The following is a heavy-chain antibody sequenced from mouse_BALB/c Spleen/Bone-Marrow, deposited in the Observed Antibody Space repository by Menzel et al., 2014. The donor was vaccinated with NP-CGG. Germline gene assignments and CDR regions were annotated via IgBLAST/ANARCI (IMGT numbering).Heavy chain of an antibody. J-gene: IGHJ3*01. V-gene: IGHV14-3*02. CDR1: GFNIKDTY. Sequence: EVQVVESGAELVKPGASVKLSCTASGFNIKDTYMHWVKQRPEQGLEWIGRIDPANGNTKYDPKFQGKATITADTSSNTAYLQLSSLTSEDTAVYYCAACYYGSSYGFAYWGQGTLVTVSA. D-gene: IGHD1-1*01. CDR3: AACYYGSSYGFAY. CDR2: IDPANGNT.